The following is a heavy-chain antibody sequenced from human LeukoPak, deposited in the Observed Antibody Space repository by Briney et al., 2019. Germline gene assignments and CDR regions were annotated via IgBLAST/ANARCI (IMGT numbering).Heavy chain of an antibody. V-gene: IGHV3-11*04. CDR3: ARVAGDGYNSYDNFDY. CDR1: GFTFSDYY. CDR2: ISSSGSTI. Sequence: PGGSLRLSCAASGFTFSDYYMSWIRQAPGKGLEWVSYISSSGSTIYYADSVKGRFTISRDNAKNSLYLQMNSLRAEDTAVYYCARVAGDGYNSYDNFDYWGQGTLVTVSS. D-gene: IGHD5-24*01. J-gene: IGHJ4*02.